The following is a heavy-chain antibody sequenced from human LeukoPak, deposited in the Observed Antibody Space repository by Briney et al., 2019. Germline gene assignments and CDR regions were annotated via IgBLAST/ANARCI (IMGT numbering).Heavy chain of an antibody. CDR1: GGSISSGSYY. D-gene: IGHD3-22*01. V-gene: IGHV4-61*02. CDR2: IYTSGST. CDR3: ASLTTAEAFDI. Sequence: SETLSLTCTVSGGSISSGSYYWSWIRQPAGKGLEWIGRIYTSGSTNYNPSLKSRVTISVDTSKNQFSLKLSSVTAADTAVYYCASLTTAEAFDIWGQGTMVTVSS. J-gene: IGHJ3*02.